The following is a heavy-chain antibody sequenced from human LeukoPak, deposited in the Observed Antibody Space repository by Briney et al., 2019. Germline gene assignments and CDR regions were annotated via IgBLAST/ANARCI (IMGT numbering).Heavy chain of an antibody. CDR2: ISSSGSTI. J-gene: IGHJ4*01. V-gene: IGHV3-11*04. CDR3: ATYGSGSGTFFDS. CDR1: GFTFSDYY. D-gene: IGHD3-10*01. Sequence: GGSLRLSCAASGFTFSDYYMSWIRQAPGKGLEWVSYISSSGSTIYYADSVKGRFTISRDNAKNSLYLQMDSLRAEDTGLYYCATYGSGSGTFFDSWGQGTLVTVSS.